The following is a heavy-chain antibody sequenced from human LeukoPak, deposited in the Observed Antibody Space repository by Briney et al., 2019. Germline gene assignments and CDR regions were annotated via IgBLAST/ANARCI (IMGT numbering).Heavy chain of an antibody. CDR1: GYSFTSYW. J-gene: IGHJ6*02. CDR3: ARHHCSRTSSHRYDYNDRHV. V-gene: IGHV5-51*01. CDR2: IYPGDSDT. D-gene: IGHD2-2*01. Sequence: GESLKISCKGSGYSFTSYWIGWVRQMPGKGLEWMGIIYPGDSDTRYSPSFQGQVTISADKSISPAYLQCRSLKASDAALYYCARHHCSRTSSHRYDYNDRHVWAQGPTVPV.